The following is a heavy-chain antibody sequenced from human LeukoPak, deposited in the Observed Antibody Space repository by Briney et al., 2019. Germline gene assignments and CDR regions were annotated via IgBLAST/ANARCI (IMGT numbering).Heavy chain of an antibody. Sequence: PGRSLRLSCAASGFTFSSYGIHWVRQAPGKGLEWVAVISSDGSNKYYADSVKGRFTISRDNSKNTLYLQMNSLRAEDTAVYHCAKDWYSGSHGTIDYWGQGTLVTVSS. CDR2: ISSDGSNK. CDR1: GFTFSSYG. CDR3: AKDWYSGSHGTIDY. D-gene: IGHD1-26*01. J-gene: IGHJ4*02. V-gene: IGHV3-30*18.